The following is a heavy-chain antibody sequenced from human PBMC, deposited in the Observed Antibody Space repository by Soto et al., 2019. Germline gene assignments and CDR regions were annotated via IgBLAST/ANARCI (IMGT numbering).Heavy chain of an antibody. J-gene: IGHJ3*02. CDR1: GFTFSSYS. CDR2: ISSSRSYI. CDR3: ARDNHKTGYSSGLFDI. V-gene: IGHV3-21*01. Sequence: PGGSLRLSCAASGFTFSSYSMNWVRQAPGKGLEWVSSISSSRSYIYYADSVKGRFTISRDNAKNSLYLQMNSLRAEDTAVYYCARDNHKTGYSSGLFDIWGQGTMVTVSS. D-gene: IGHD6-19*01.